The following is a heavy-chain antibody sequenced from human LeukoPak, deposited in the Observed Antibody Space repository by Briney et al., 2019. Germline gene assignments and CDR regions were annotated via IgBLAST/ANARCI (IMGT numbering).Heavy chain of an antibody. CDR2: ISAYNGNT. V-gene: IGHV1-18*01. CDR1: GYTFTSYG. J-gene: IGHJ3*02. D-gene: IGHD6-13*01. CDR3: ASAAAGNNDAFDI. Sequence: ASVKVSCKVSGYTFTSYGISWVRQAPGQGLEWMGWISAYNGNTNYAQKLQGRVTMTTDTSTSTAYMELRSLRSDDTAVYYCASAAAGNNDAFDIWGQGTMVTVSS.